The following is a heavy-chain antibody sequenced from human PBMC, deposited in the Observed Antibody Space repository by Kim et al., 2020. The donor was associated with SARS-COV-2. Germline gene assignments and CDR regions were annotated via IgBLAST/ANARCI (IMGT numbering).Heavy chain of an antibody. Sequence: KSRVTISVDTSKNQFSLKLSSVTAADTAVYYCARERPISAAAGTGFFDYWGQGTLVTVSS. D-gene: IGHD6-13*01. J-gene: IGHJ4*02. V-gene: IGHV4-39*07. CDR3: ARERPISAAAGTGFFDY.